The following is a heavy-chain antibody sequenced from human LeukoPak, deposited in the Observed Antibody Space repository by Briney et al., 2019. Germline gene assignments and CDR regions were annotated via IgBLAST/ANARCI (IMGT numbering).Heavy chain of an antibody. CDR3: AKRGVVIRVILVGFHKEAYYFDS. D-gene: IGHD3-22*01. CDR2: ISGSGGGT. V-gene: IGHV3-23*01. CDR1: GITLSNYG. Sequence: GGSLRLSCAVSGITLSNYGMSWVRQAPGKGLEWVAGISGSGGGTNYADSVKGRFTISRDNYKNTLYLQMNSLGAEDTAVYFCAKRGVVIRVILVGFHKEAYYFDSWGQGALVTVSS. J-gene: IGHJ4*02.